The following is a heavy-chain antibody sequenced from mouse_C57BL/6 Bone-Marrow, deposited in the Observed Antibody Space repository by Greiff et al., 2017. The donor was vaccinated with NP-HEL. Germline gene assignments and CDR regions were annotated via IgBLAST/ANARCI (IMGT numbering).Heavy chain of an antibody. CDR1: GFTFSDYY. CDR2: ISNGGGST. CDR3: ARHPYDYFAY. Sequence: EVQLVESGGGLVQPGGSLKLSCAASGFTFSDYYMYWVRQTPEKRLEWVAYISNGGGSTYYPDTVKGRFTISRDNAKNTLYLQMSRLKSEDTAMYYCARHPYDYFAYWGQGTLVTVSA. V-gene: IGHV5-12*01. D-gene: IGHD2-4*01. J-gene: IGHJ3*01.